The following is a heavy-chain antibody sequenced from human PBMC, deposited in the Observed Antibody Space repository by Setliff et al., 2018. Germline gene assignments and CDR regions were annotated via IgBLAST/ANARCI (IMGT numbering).Heavy chain of an antibody. J-gene: IGHJ4*02. V-gene: IGHV3-23*01. D-gene: IGHD2-2*02. CDR1: GFTFSNYA. Sequence: GGSLRLSCAASGFTFSNYAMTWVRQAPGKGLEWVSAISGSGLSTSYADSVKGRFTISRDNSKNTLYLQMLSLRAEDTAVYYCAKGGSTSCYTEADYWGQGTLVTVSS. CDR3: AKGGSTSCYTEADY. CDR2: ISGSGLST.